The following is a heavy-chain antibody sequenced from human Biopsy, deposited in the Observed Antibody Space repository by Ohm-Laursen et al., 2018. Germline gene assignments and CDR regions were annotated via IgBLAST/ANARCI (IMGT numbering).Heavy chain of an antibody. CDR2: ISSSSSPI. CDR3: ARGSDSDY. CDR1: GFIFSTYS. Sequence: SLRLSCAASGFIFSTYSMNWVRQAPGKELEWVSYISSSSSPIYYADSVKGRFTISRDNAKNSLSLQMNSLRAEDTAVYYCARGSDSDYWGQGTLVTVSP. J-gene: IGHJ4*02. V-gene: IGHV3-48*01.